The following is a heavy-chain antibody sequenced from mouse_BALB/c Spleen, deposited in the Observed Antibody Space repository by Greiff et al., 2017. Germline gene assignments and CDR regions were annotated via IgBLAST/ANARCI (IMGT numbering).Heavy chain of an antibody. D-gene: IGHD1-1*01. CDR3: ARRGVVDYYAMDY. J-gene: IGHJ4*01. V-gene: IGHV1-67*01. Sequence: QVHVKQSGPELVRPGVSVKISCKGSGYTFTDYAMHWVKQSHAKSLEWIGVISTYYGNTNYNQKFKGKATMTVDKSSSTAYMELARLTSEDSAIYYCARRGVVDYYAMDYWGQGTSVTVSS. CDR1: GYTFTDYA. CDR2: ISTYYGNT.